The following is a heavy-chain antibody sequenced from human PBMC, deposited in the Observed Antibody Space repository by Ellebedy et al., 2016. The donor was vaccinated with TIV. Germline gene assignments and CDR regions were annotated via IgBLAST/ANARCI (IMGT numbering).Heavy chain of an antibody. J-gene: IGHJ4*02. CDR1: GGTFSSFA. V-gene: IGHV1-69*13. Sequence: SVKVSCKASGGTFSSFAISWVRQAPGQGLEWMGGIIGMFGTASYAQKFLAKVTITADEFTSTAYMELSSLRSEDTAVYYCARHSGYHAISYLAYWGQGTLVTVSS. CDR3: ARHSGYHAISYLAY. D-gene: IGHD5-12*01. CDR2: IIGMFGTA.